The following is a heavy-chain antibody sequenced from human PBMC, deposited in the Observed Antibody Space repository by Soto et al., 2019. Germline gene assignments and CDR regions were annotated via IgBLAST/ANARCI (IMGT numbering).Heavy chain of an antibody. V-gene: IGHV3-33*01. CDR2: IWYDGSEK. CDR3: AGAANSAGPAY. J-gene: IGHJ4*02. CDR1: GFTFSTYG. Sequence: QVQLVESGGGVVQPGKSLRLSCAASGFTFSTYGMHWVRQAPGKGLEWVALIWYDGSEKYYADSVTGRFTISRDNFKRTLNLHMNSLRDEDTAVYSGAGAANSAGPAYWGQGTVVTVSS. D-gene: IGHD6-25*01.